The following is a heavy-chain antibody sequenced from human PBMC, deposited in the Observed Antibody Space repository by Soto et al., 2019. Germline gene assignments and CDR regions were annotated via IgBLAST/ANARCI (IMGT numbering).Heavy chain of an antibody. CDR3: ARDIWSGDYKWFDS. J-gene: IGHJ5*01. Sequence: SLLRSCPSSSVTLTVHGIHWVGQAPAKGLEWVAFITNDASVQYYAESVKGRFTISRDHSKNTVDLQMSSLRSEESAVYYCARDIWSGDYKWFDSWGPGTLVT. D-gene: IGHD3-3*01. CDR1: SVTLTVHG. CDR2: ITNDASVQ. V-gene: IGHV3-30*03.